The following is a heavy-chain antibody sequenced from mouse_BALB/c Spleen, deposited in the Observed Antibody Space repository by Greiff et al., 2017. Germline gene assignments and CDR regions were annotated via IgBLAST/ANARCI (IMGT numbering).Heavy chain of an antibody. V-gene: IGHV1-7*01. J-gene: IGHJ4*01. Sequence: VQLQQSGAELAKPGASVKMSCKASGYTFTSYWMHWVKQRPGQGLEWIGYINPTTGYTECNQKFKDKATLTADKSSSTAYMQLSSLTSEDTAVYYCARCGYDAMDYWGQGTSVTVSA. CDR3: ARCGYDAMDY. CDR1: GYTFTSYW. CDR2: INPTTGYT.